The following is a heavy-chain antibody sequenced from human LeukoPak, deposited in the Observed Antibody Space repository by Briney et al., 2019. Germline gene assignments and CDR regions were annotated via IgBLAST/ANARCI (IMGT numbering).Heavy chain of an antibody. CDR3: ARVHVYYYDSSGYPGY. D-gene: IGHD3-22*01. Sequence: PGGSLRLSCAASGFTFSSYGMHWVRQAPGKGLEWVAVISYDGSNKYYADSVKGRFTISRDNAKNSLYLQMNSLRAEDTAVYYCARVHVYYYDSSGYPGYWGQGTLVTVSS. CDR2: ISYDGSNK. CDR1: GFTFSSYG. J-gene: IGHJ4*02. V-gene: IGHV3-30*03.